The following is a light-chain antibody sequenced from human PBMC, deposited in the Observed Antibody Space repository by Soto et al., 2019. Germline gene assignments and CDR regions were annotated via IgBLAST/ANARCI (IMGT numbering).Light chain of an antibody. Sequence: QSALTLPASVSGSPGQSVTISCTGPRSDIGDSNFISWYQHSPGKAPRLLIYEVNNRPSGVSKRFSGSKAGNTASLTIPGLLDDYEADYFCASFRIGTILVFGRATKVTVL. J-gene: IGLJ1*01. CDR3: ASFRIGTILV. CDR2: EVN. CDR1: RSDIGDSNF. V-gene: IGLV2-14*01.